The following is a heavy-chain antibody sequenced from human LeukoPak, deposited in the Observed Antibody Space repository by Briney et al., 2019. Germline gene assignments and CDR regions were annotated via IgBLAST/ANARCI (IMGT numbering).Heavy chain of an antibody. J-gene: IGHJ6*03. Sequence: GGSLRLSCAASGFNYSSYTVNWVRQAPGMGLEWLSYISASRDITYYADSVKGRFTISRDNAKNSLYLQMNSLRAEDTAVYYCVRGSLASGVVVYYYYYLDVWGKGTTVTVSS. CDR1: GFNYSSYT. V-gene: IGHV3-48*01. CDR3: VRGSLASGVVVYYYYYLDV. CDR2: ISASRDIT. D-gene: IGHD3-3*01.